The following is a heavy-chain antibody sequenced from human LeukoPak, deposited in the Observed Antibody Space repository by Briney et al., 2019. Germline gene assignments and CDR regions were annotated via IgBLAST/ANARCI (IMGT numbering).Heavy chain of an antibody. CDR2: ISGSGSST. Sequence: PGGSLRLSCAASGFTFSSYAMSWVRQAPGKGLEWVSAISGSGSSTYYADSVKGRFTFSRGNSKNTLSLQMSSLRLDDTAVYYCAKGDREGAAGGTGFDSWGQGTLVTVSS. D-gene: IGHD6-13*01. CDR1: GFTFSSYA. CDR3: AKGDREGAAGGTGFDS. J-gene: IGHJ4*02. V-gene: IGHV3-23*01.